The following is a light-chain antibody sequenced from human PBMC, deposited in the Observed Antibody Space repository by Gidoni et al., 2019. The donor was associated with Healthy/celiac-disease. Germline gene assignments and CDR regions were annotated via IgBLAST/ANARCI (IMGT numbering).Light chain of an antibody. V-gene: IGKV1-39*01. CDR2: AAS. CDR1: QSISSY. CDR3: KKSYSIFT. Sequence: DIHMTPSPSSLSASVGDRVTITCRASQSISSYLNWYQQKPGKAPKLLIYAASSLQSGVPSRFSGSGSGTDLTLTISSLQPEDFATYYCKKSYSIFTFGPGTKVDSK. J-gene: IGKJ3*01.